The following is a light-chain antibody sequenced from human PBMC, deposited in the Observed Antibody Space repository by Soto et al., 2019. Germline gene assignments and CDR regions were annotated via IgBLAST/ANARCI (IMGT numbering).Light chain of an antibody. CDR3: QQYYDWPIT. V-gene: IGKV3-15*01. Sequence: IVMTQSPATRSVSEGGIATLACRASQSISNLLAWYQQKPGQAPRLLMYGASTRATGFPDRFSGSGSGTEFTLTISSLHSEDFAVYYCQQYYDWPITFGQGTRLEI. J-gene: IGKJ5*01. CDR2: GAS. CDR1: QSISNL.